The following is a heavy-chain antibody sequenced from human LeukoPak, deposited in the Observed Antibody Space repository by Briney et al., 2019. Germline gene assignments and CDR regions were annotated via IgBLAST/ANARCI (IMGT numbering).Heavy chain of an antibody. Sequence: GGSLRLSCAASGFTVSSNYMSWVRQAPGKGLEWVSVIYPGGNKYYTDSVKGRFTISRDNSKNTVYLQMNSLRAEDTALYYCASPSSGQSFDIWGQGTIVTVSS. J-gene: IGHJ3*02. CDR3: ASPSSGQSFDI. CDR2: IYPGGNK. V-gene: IGHV3-53*01. CDR1: GFTVSSNY. D-gene: IGHD6-19*01.